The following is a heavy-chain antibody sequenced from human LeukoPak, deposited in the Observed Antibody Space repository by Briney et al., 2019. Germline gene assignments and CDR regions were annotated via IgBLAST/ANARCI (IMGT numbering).Heavy chain of an antibody. CDR3: ARVMGSRPYLKQQLAY. D-gene: IGHD6-13*01. V-gene: IGHV1-8*01. CDR2: MNPNSGNT. Sequence: ASVEVSCKASGYTFTSYDISWVRQAPGQGLEWMGWMNPNSGNTGYAQKVQGRVTMTRNTSISTAYMELSSLRSEDTAVYYCARVMGSRPYLKQQLAYWGQGTLVTVSS. J-gene: IGHJ4*02. CDR1: GYTFTSYD.